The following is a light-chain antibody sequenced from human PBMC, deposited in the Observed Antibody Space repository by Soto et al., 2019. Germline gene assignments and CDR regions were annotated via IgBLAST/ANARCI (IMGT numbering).Light chain of an antibody. CDR3: QQYGSYRT. Sequence: EIVLTQAPGTLSLSPGERATLSCRARQSVNSNYLAWYQQKPGQAPRLLIYGASSRATGIPDRFSGSGSGTDFTLTISRLELEDFAVYYCQQYGSYRTFGQGTKVEIK. J-gene: IGKJ1*01. CDR2: GAS. V-gene: IGKV3-20*01. CDR1: QSVNSNY.